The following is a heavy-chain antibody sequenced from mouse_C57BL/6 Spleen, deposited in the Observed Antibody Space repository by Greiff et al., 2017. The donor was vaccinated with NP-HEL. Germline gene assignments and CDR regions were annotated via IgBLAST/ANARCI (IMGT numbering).Heavy chain of an antibody. J-gene: IGHJ3*01. CDR1: GYTFTSYW. V-gene: IGHV1-50*01. CDR2: IDPSDSYT. CDR3: ARRGDYDQAWFAY. D-gene: IGHD2-4*01. Sequence: QVQLQQPGAELVKPGASVKLSCKASGYTFTSYWMQWVKQRPGQGLEWIGEIDPSDSYTNYNQKFKGKATLTVDTSSSTAYMQLSSLTSEDSAVYYCARRGDYDQAWFAYWGQGTLVTVSA.